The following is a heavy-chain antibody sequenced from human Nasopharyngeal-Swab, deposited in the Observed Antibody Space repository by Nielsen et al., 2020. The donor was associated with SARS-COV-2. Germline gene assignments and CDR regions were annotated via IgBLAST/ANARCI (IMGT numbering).Heavy chain of an antibody. CDR1: GFTFSSYG. V-gene: IGHV3-23*01. J-gene: IGHJ6*02. CDR2: ISGSGGST. CDR3: AKEYGSGRYYYGMDV. D-gene: IGHD3-10*01. Sequence: GESLKISCAASGFTFSSYGMSWVRHAPGKGLEWVSAISGSGGSTYYADSVKGRFTISRDNSKNTLYLQMNSLRAEDTAVYYCAKEYGSGRYYYGMDVWGQGTTVTVSS.